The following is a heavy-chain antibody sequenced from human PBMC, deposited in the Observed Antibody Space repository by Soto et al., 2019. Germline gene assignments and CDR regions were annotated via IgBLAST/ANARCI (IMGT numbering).Heavy chain of an antibody. D-gene: IGHD3-10*01. CDR1: GGSISSRDYY. V-gene: IGHV4-30-4*01. CDR3: ARWGSYYRVYFDY. CDR2: IYYSGTT. J-gene: IGHJ4*02. Sequence: SETLSLTCTVSGGSISSRDYYWSRIRQPPGQGLAWNGYIYYSGTTYYNPSLKSRVTISVHTSNSQSSLKQSSEAAAAPAVYYGARWGSYYRVYFDYWGKGTLVTVSS.